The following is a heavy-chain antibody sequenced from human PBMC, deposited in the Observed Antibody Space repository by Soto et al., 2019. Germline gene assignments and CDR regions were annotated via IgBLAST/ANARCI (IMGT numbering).Heavy chain of an antibody. CDR1: GYTFTSYG. D-gene: IGHD3-22*01. J-gene: IGHJ5*02. CDR3: ARDQYYYDSSGYYYNWFDP. Sequence: ASVKVSCKASGYTFTSYGISWVRQAPGQGLEWMGWISAYNGNTNYAQKLQGRVTMTTDTSTSTAYMELRSLRSDDTAVYYCARDQYYYDSSGYYYNWFDPWGPGTLVTVSS. V-gene: IGHV1-18*01. CDR2: ISAYNGNT.